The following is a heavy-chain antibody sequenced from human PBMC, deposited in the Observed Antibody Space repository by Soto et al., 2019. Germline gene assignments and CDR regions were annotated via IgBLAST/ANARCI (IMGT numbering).Heavy chain of an antibody. V-gene: IGHV3-73*01. CDR3: TRHTLTYYYYGMDV. CDR2: IRSKANSYAT. Sequence: GGSLRLSCAASGFTFSSYAMHWVRQASGKGLEWVGRIRSKANSYATAYAASVKGRFTISRDDSKNTAYLQMNSLKTEDTAVYYCTRHTLTYYYYGMDVWGQGTTVTVS. J-gene: IGHJ6*02. CDR1: GFTFSSYA.